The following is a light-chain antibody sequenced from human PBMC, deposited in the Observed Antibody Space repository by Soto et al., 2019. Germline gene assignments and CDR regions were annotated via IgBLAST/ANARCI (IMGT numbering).Light chain of an antibody. J-gene: IGLJ2*01. CDR1: SSDVGGYDY. Sequence: QSALTQPASVSGSPGQSITISCTGTSSDVGGYDYVSWYQQHPGKAPKLMIYNVRNRPSGVSNSFSGSKAGNTASLTISGLQAEDEAAYYCSSYTSSSTVVFGGGTKLTVL. CDR3: SSYTSSSTVV. CDR2: NVR. V-gene: IGLV2-14*01.